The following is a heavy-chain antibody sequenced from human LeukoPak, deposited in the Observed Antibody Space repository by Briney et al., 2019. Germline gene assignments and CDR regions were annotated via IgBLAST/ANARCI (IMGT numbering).Heavy chain of an antibody. CDR2: LSGSGGGT. V-gene: IGHV3-23*01. CDR3: AKRGVVIRVFLVGFHKEAYYFDS. CDR1: GITLSNYG. Sequence: GSLRLSCAVSGITLSNYGMSWVRQAPGKGLEWVAGLSGSGGGTNYADSVQGRFTISRDNPKHTLYLQMNSLRAEDTAVYFCAKRGVVIRVFLVGFHKEAYYFDSWGQGTLVTVSS. J-gene: IGHJ4*02. D-gene: IGHD3-10*01.